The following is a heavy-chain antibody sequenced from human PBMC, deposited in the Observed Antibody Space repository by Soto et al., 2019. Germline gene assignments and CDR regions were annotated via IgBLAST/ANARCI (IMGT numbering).Heavy chain of an antibody. CDR1: GGSFSGYY. Sequence: SETLSLTCAVYGGSFSGYYWSWIRQPPGKGLEWIGEINHSGSTNYNPSLKSRVTISVDTSKNQFSLKLSSVTAADTAVYYCARVVLSRSYYHFWSGYYPFDYLVQGPLVT. V-gene: IGHV4-34*01. D-gene: IGHD3-3*01. J-gene: IGHJ4*02. CDR3: ARVVLSRSYYHFWSGYYPFDY. CDR2: INHSGST.